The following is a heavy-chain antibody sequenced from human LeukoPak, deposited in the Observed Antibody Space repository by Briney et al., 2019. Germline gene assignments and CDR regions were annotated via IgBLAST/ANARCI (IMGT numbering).Heavy chain of an antibody. V-gene: IGHV3-23*01. Sequence: PGGSLRLSCAASGFTFSTYCMSWVRQAPGKGLEWVSGIGISGVTTYYADSVKGRFTISRDNSKNTLYLQMNSLRAEDTAFYYCAKDHGSGSYHNLPDYWGQGTLVTVSS. CDR1: GFTFSTYC. CDR2: IGISGVTT. J-gene: IGHJ4*02. D-gene: IGHD3-10*01. CDR3: AKDHGSGSYHNLPDY.